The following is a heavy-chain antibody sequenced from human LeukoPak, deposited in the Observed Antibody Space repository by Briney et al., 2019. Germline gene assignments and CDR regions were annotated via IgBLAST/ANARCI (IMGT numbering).Heavy chain of an antibody. J-gene: IGHJ4*02. Sequence: KPGDTLSLTCTVSGASMSSSSHDWGWLRQPPGKGLEGIRRIYYSGSTYYHPSLKSPVTISVDTSQHQFSLKLSSVTAADTAVYYCASSRIDDFHFDYWGQGTLVTVSS. V-gene: IGHV4-39*01. D-gene: IGHD1-1*01. CDR2: IYYSGST. CDR3: ASSRIDDFHFDY. CDR1: GASMSSSSHD.